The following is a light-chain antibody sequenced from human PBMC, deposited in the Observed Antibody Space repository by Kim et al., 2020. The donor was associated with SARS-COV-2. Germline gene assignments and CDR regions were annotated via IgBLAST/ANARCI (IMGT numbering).Light chain of an antibody. Sequence: VALGQTVRITCQGDSLRSYYATWYQQRPGQAPILVIYGKDNRPSGIPDRFSGSSSGNTASLTITGTQAGDEADYYCNSRDSNDNVLFGGGTQLTVL. V-gene: IGLV3-19*01. CDR2: GKD. CDR1: SLRSYY. J-gene: IGLJ2*01. CDR3: NSRDSNDNVL.